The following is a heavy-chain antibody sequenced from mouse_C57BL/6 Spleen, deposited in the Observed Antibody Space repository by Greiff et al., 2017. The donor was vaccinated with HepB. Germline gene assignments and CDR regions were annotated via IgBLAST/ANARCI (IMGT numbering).Heavy chain of an antibody. V-gene: IGHV1-18*01. CDR2: INPNNGGT. J-gene: IGHJ1*03. CDR1: GYTFTDYN. D-gene: IGHD2-5*01. Sequence: EVQLQQSGPELVKPGASVKIPCKASGYTFTDYNMDWVKQSHGKSLEWIGDINPNNGGTIYNQKFKGKATLTVDKSSSTAYMELRSLTSEDTAVYYCARFEGAYYSNYWYFDVWGTGTTVTVSS. CDR3: ARFEGAYYSNYWYFDV.